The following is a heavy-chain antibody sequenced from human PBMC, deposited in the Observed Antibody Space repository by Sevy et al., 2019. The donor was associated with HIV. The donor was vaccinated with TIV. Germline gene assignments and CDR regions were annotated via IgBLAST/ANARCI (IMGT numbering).Heavy chain of an antibody. J-gene: IGHJ4*02. CDR3: ARESRWFFFHFDY. Sequence: SQTLSLTCAISGDSVSTYSAAWNWIRQSPSRGLEWLGRTYYKSKWYNDYALSLKSRISINPDTPKNQISLQLNSVTPEDTAVYYCARESRWFFFHFDYWGQGTLVTVSS. CDR2: TYYKSKWYN. D-gene: IGHD3-10*01. CDR1: GDSVSTYSAA. V-gene: IGHV6-1*01.